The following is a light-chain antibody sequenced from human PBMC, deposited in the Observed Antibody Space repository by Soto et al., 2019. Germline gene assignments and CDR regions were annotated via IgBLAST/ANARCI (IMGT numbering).Light chain of an antibody. V-gene: IGLV2-8*01. CDR1: SSDVGGYNY. CDR3: SSYAGSSNV. Sequence: QSALTQPPSASGSPGQSVAISCTGTSSDVGGYNYVSWYQQHPGTAPKLMIYEVNQRPSGVPDRFSGSKSGNTASLTVSGLQAEAEADYYCSSYAGSSNVFGTGTKVTVL. CDR2: EVN. J-gene: IGLJ1*01.